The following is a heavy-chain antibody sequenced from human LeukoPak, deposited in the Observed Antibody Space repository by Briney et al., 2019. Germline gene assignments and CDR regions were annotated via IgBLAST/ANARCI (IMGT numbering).Heavy chain of an antibody. CDR2: IYSGGST. V-gene: IGHV3-66*01. J-gene: IGHJ4*02. CDR3: ARVNGYNWNFDY. D-gene: IGHD5-24*01. CDR1: GFTVSSNY. Sequence: PGGSLRLSCAASGFTVSSNYMSWVRQAPGKGLEWVSVIYSGGSTYYADSVKGRFTISRDNSKNTLYLQMNNLRAEDTAVYYCARVNGYNWNFDYWGQGTLVTVSS.